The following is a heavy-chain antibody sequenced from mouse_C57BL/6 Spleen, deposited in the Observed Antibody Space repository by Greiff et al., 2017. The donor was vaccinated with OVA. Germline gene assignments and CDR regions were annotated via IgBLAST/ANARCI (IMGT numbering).Heavy chain of an antibody. CDR2: INPGSGGT. Sequence: QVQLQQSGAELVRPGTSVKVSCKASGYAFTNYLIEWVKQRPGQGLEWIGVINPGSGGTNYNEKFKGKATLTADKSSSTAYMQLSSLTSEDSAVYFCARSRDGSSSLDYWGQGTTLTVSS. CDR3: ARSRDGSSSLDY. V-gene: IGHV1-54*01. D-gene: IGHD1-1*01. J-gene: IGHJ2*01. CDR1: GYAFTNYL.